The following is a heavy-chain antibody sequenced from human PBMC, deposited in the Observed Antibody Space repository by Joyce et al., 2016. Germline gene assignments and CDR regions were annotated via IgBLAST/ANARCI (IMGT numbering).Heavy chain of an antibody. CDR3: AREFKWNWDF. CDR1: GFTFSSHW. V-gene: IGHV3-7*04. D-gene: IGHD1-1*01. CDR2: INPDGSIN. Sequence: EVQLVESGGGLVQPGGSPRLSCAASGFTFSSHWMGWVRQAPGKGLWWVANINPDGSINNYADSVKGRFIISRDNAKNSLYVQMHSLRAEDTAVYYCAREFKWNWDFWGQGTLVTVSS. J-gene: IGHJ4*02.